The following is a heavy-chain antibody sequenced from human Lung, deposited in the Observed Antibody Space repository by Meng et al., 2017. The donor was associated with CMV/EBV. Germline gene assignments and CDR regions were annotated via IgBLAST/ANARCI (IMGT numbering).Heavy chain of an antibody. V-gene: IGHV4-34*01. Sequence: SETLSLTCAVYGGSLNDFYWSWVRESPGKGLEWIGEITHSGRTNYNPFLRSRVIMSADTSKRQLLLKLSSVTAADTAIYYCRITMIVEVVDQVFQPDDYWXQGSLVXVSS. J-gene: IGHJ4*02. CDR3: RITMIVEVVDQVFQPDDY. CDR1: GGSLNDFY. D-gene: IGHD3-22*01. CDR2: ITHSGRT.